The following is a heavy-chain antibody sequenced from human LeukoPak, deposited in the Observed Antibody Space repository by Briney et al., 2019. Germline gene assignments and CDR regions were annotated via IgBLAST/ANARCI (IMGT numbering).Heavy chain of an antibody. CDR3: ARVLQYQLLNWFDP. CDR2: IYHSGST. D-gene: IGHD2-2*01. V-gene: IGHV4-38-2*02. CDR1: GYFISSGYY. J-gene: IGHJ5*02. Sequence: PSETLSLTCTVSGYFISSGYYWGWIRQPPGKGLEWIGSIYHSGSTYYNPSLKSRVTISVDTSKNQFSLKLSSVTAADTAVYYCARVLQYQLLNWFDPWGQGTLVTVSS.